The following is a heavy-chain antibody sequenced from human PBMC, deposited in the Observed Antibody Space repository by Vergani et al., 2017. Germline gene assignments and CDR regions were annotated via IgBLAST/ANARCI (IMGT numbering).Heavy chain of an antibody. CDR2: ISSSSSYI. CDR1: GFTFSTYA. J-gene: IGHJ3*02. CDR3: ASGRYYDFWSGYYTDDAFDI. V-gene: IGHV3-21*01. Sequence: EVQLLESGGSLKQPGGSVRLSCAASGFTFSTYAMHWVRQAPGKGLEWVSSISSSSSYIYYADSVKGRFTISRDNAKNSLYLQMNSLRAEDTAVYYCASGRYYDFWSGYYTDDAFDIWGQGTMVTVSS. D-gene: IGHD3-3*01.